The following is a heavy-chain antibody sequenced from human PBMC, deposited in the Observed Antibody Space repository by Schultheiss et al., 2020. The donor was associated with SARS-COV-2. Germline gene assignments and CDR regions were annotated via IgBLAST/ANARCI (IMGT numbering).Heavy chain of an antibody. CDR3: ARVNYGDYGALGY. V-gene: IGHV3-7*01. J-gene: IGHJ4*02. Sequence: GGSLRLSCAASGFTFSSYWMSWVRQAPGKGLEWVANIKQDGSEKYYVDSVKGRFTISRDNAKNSLYLQMNSLRAEDTAVYYCARVNYGDYGALGYWGQGTLVTVSS. CDR2: IKQDGSEK. CDR1: GFTFSSYW. D-gene: IGHD4-17*01.